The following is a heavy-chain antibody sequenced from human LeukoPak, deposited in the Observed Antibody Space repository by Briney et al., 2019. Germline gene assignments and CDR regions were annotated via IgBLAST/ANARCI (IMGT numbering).Heavy chain of an antibody. Sequence: SETLSLTCAVYGGSFSGYYWSWIRQPPGKGLEWIGEINHSGSTNYNPSLKSRVTISVDTSKNQFSLKLSSVTAADTAVYHCARGVSGRGYCSGGSCYSYYYYYMDVWGKGTTVTVSS. V-gene: IGHV4-34*01. J-gene: IGHJ6*03. D-gene: IGHD2-15*01. CDR3: ARGVSGRGYCSGGSCYSYYYYYMDV. CDR2: INHSGST. CDR1: GGSFSGYY.